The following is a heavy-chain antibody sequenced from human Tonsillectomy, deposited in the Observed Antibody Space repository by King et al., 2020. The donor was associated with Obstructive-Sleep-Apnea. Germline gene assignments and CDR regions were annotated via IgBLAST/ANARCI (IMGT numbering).Heavy chain of an antibody. CDR2: ITQDGREE. CDR1: GFTFTAYW. J-gene: IGHJ3*02. Sequence: VQLVESGGGLVQPGGSLKLSCAASGFTFTAYWMSWVRQAPGTGLEWVANITQDGREEYYVAAVKGRFTISRDNAKNSLFLQMNSLRAEDTAVYFCVRDRLGHLFEGFDIWGQGTMVTVSS. CDR3: VRDRLGHLFEGFDI. D-gene: IGHD3-10*01. V-gene: IGHV3-7*01.